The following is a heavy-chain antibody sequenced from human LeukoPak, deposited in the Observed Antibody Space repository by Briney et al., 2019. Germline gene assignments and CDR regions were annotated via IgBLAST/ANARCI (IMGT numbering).Heavy chain of an antibody. CDR2: ISSSSSYI. CDR1: GFTFSSYS. CDR3: ARDQSVWSGSCYLY. J-gene: IGHJ4*02. D-gene: IGHD2-15*01. Sequence: PGGSLRLSCAASGFTFSSYSMNWVRQAPGKGLEWVSSISSSSSYIYYADSVKGRFTISRDNAKNSLYLQMNSLRAEDTAVYYCARDQSVWSGSCYLYWGQGTLITVSS. V-gene: IGHV3-21*01.